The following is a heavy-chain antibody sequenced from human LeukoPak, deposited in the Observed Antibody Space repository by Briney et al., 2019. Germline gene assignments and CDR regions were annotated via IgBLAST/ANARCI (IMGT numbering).Heavy chain of an antibody. CDR3: ARVRGIPDWYFDL. Sequence: PSQTLSLTCAVSGGSISSGGYSWSWIRQPPGKGLEWIGYIHYSGSTNYNPSLKSRVTISVDTSKNQFSLKLSSVTAADTAVYYCARVRGIPDWYFDLWGRGTLVTVSS. J-gene: IGHJ2*01. V-gene: IGHV4-61*08. CDR1: GGSISSGGYS. CDR2: IHYSGST. D-gene: IGHD6-13*01.